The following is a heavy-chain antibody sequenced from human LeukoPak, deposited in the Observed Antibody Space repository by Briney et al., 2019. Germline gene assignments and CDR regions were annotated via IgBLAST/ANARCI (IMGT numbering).Heavy chain of an antibody. CDR1: GYSISSGYY. Sequence: PSETLSLTCTVSGYSISSGYYWGWIRQPPGKGLEWIGSIYHSGSTYYNPSLKSRVTISVDTSKNQFSLKLSSVTAADTAVYYCARGGIKTIFGVVMYYYYYMDVWGKGTTVTVSS. V-gene: IGHV4-38-2*02. D-gene: IGHD3-3*01. CDR3: ARGGIKTIFGVVMYYYYYMDV. J-gene: IGHJ6*03. CDR2: IYHSGST.